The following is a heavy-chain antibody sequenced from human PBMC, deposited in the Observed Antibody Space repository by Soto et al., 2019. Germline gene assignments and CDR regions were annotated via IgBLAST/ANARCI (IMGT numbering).Heavy chain of an antibody. V-gene: IGHV4-59*01. CDR3: ARESAGSGKHNWFDP. Sequence: PSETLSLTCSVSRGSISSYYWSWVRQPPGKGLEWIGFIHRTGSTKYNRSLESRITIAVDTSQSQLSLRLSSVTAADTAVYYWARESAGSGKHNWFDPWGQGIMVTVSS. CDR2: IHRTGST. CDR1: RGSISSYY. D-gene: IGHD3-10*01. J-gene: IGHJ5*02.